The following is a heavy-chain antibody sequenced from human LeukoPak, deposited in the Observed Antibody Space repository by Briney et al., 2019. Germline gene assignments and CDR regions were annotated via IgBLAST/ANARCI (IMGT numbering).Heavy chain of an antibody. CDR1: GFTFSSYG. J-gene: IGHJ4*02. V-gene: IGHV3-64*01. CDR3: ARARRWASDY. D-gene: IGHD4-23*01. CDR2: ISSNGGTT. Sequence: PGESLRLSCAASGFTFSSYGMVWVRQAPGQGLEYVSGISSNGGTTYYGNSVKSRFTISRDNSKNTLHLQMGSLRTEDMAVYYCARARRWASDYWGQGTLVTVAS.